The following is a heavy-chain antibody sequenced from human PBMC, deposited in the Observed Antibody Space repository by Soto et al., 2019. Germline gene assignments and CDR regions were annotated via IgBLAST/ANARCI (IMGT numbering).Heavy chain of an antibody. CDR2: INPNSGGT. D-gene: IGHD4-17*01. CDR3: ARPGDYVVMSEALDY. V-gene: IGHV1-2*04. CDR1: GYTFTGYY. J-gene: IGHJ4*02. Sequence: ASVKVSCKASGYTFTGYYMLWVRQAPGQGLEWMGWINPNSGGTNYAQKFQGWVTMTRDTSISTAYMELSRLRSDDTAVYYCARPGDYVVMSEALDYWGQGTLVTVSS.